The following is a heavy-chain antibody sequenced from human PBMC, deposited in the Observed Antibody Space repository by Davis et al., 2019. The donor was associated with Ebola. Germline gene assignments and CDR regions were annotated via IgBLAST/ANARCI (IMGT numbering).Heavy chain of an antibody. V-gene: IGHV5-51*07. J-gene: IGHJ6*03. CDR3: ARHELPRRIRTNYYYYYMDV. Sequence: GESLKISCKGSGYSFTSYWIGWVHQMPGKGLEWMGIIYPGDSDTRYSPSFQGQVTISADKSISTAYLQWSSLKASDTAMYYCARHELPRRIRTNYYYYYMDVWGKGTTVTVSS. CDR2: IYPGDSDT. CDR1: GYSFTSYW. D-gene: IGHD1-7*01.